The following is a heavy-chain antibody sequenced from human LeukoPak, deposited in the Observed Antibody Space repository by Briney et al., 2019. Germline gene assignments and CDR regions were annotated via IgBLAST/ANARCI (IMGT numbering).Heavy chain of an antibody. D-gene: IGHD6-13*01. V-gene: IGHV3-30-3*01. J-gene: IGHJ6*02. CDR3: ARPPGTYSSSWYDYYYGMDV. Sequence: PGGSLRLSCAASGFTFGSYAMHWVRQAPGKGLEWVAVISYDGSNKYYADSVKGRFTISRDNSKNTLYLQMNSLRAEDTAVYYCARPPGTYSSSWYDYYYGMDVWGQGTTVTVSS. CDR1: GFTFGSYA. CDR2: ISYDGSNK.